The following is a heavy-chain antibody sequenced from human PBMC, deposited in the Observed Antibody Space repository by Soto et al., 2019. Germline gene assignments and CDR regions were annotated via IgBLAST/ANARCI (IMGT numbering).Heavy chain of an antibody. V-gene: IGHV1-18*01. J-gene: IGHJ4*02. CDR1: GYTFTSYG. CDR2: ISAYNGNT. CDR3: ARPVLPYGDHEGEYDY. D-gene: IGHD4-17*01. Sequence: QVQLVQSGAEVKKPGASVKVSCKASGYTFTSYGISWVRQAPGQGLEWMGWISAYNGNTNYAQKLQGRVTMTTDTSTSTAYLELRSLRSDDTAVYYCARPVLPYGDHEGEYDYWGQGTLVTVSS.